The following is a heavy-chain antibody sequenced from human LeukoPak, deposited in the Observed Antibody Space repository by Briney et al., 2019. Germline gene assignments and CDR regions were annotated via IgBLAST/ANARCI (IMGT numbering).Heavy chain of an antibody. V-gene: IGHV3-23*01. Sequence: GGSLRLSCAASGFTVSNSYMSWVRQAPGKGLEWVSAISGSGGSTYYADSVKGRFTISRDNSKNTLYLQMNSLRAEDTAVYYCAKDFDGSTWFGRNYMDVWGKGTTVTVSS. D-gene: IGHD6-13*01. J-gene: IGHJ6*03. CDR1: GFTVSNSY. CDR2: ISGSGGST. CDR3: AKDFDGSTWFGRNYMDV.